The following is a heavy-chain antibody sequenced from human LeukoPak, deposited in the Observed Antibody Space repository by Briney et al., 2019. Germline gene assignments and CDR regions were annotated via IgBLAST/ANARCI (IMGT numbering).Heavy chain of an antibody. CDR2: ISSSSSYI. D-gene: IGHD3-3*01. Sequence: GGSLRLSCAASGFTFSSYSMNWVRQAPGKGLEWVSSISSSSSYIYYADSVKGRFTISRDNAKNSPYLQMNSLRAEDTAVYYCARGDFWTYYYYYGMDVWGQGTTVTVSS. CDR3: ARGDFWTYYYYYGMDV. J-gene: IGHJ6*02. V-gene: IGHV3-21*01. CDR1: GFTFSSYS.